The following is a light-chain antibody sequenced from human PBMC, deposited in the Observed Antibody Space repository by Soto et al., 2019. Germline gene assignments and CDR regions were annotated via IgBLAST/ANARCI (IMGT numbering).Light chain of an antibody. J-gene: IGKJ4*01. V-gene: IGKV3-15*01. Sequence: RVMTQCPVTLSVSPGESATLSCRASPSVSRHGAWYQQKAGRARRLLISDTSSRFTGVPARFSGSASETGFILTSSGLHSDAFADYSFLQADNWPLTFSGG. CDR3: LQADNWPLT. CDR1: PSVSRH. CDR2: DTS.